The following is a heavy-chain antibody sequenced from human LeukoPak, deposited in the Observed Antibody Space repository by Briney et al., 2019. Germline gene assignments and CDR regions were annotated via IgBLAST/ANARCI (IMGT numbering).Heavy chain of an antibody. D-gene: IGHD3-22*01. J-gene: IGHJ4*02. V-gene: IGHV5-51*01. Sequence: GESLKISCKGSGYTFTSYWIAWVRQMPGKGLEWMGIIYPGDSDTRYSPSFQGQVTISADKSSSTAYLQWSSLKASDTAMYFCARRCDNSDYFVYWGQGTLVTVSS. CDR1: GYTFTSYW. CDR3: ARRCDNSDYFVY. CDR2: IYPGDSDT.